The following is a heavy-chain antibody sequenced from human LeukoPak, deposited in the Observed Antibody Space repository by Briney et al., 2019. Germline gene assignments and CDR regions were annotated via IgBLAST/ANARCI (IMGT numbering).Heavy chain of an antibody. Sequence: PSETLSLTCTVSGGSISSYYWSWIRQPPGKGLEWIGYIYYSGSTNYNPSLKSRVTISVDTSKNQFSLKLSSVTAADTAVYYCAIRGKWLGYSCAFDIWGQGTMVTVSS. J-gene: IGHJ3*02. D-gene: IGHD6-19*01. CDR1: GGSISSYY. CDR2: IYYSGST. V-gene: IGHV4-59*08. CDR3: AIRGKWLGYSCAFDI.